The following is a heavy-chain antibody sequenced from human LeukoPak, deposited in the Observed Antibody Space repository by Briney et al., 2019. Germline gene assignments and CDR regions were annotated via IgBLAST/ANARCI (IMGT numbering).Heavy chain of an antibody. V-gene: IGHV4-39*01. CDR2: IYYSGST. J-gene: IGHJ4*02. D-gene: IGHD6-19*01. CDR1: GGSISSSSYD. CDR3: ARHGRQWLGYFDY. Sequence: MPSETLSLTSTVSGGSISSSSYDWGGIRQPPGKGLGWTGSIYYSGSTYYNPYLKRRVTISVDTSKNQFPLKLSSVTAADTAVYYCARHGRQWLGYFDYWGQGTLVTVSS.